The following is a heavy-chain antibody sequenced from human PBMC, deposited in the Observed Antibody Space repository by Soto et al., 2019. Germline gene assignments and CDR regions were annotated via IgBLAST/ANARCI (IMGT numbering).Heavy chain of an antibody. V-gene: IGHV3-30-3*01. CDR3: ARDYPSMTWVLKHAFDI. Sequence: GGSLRLSCAASGFTFSSYAMHWVRQAPGKGLEWVAVISYDGSNKYYADSVKGRFTISRDNSKNTLYLQMNSLRAEDTAVYYCARDYPSMTWVLKHAFDIWGHGTLVTVSS. CDR1: GFTFSSYA. D-gene: IGHD3-22*01. CDR2: ISYDGSNK. J-gene: IGHJ3*02.